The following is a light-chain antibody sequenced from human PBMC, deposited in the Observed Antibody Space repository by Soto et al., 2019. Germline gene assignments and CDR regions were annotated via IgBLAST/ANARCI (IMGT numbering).Light chain of an antibody. CDR2: SND. CDR3: AAWDDSVNGGV. J-gene: IGLJ3*02. V-gene: IGLV1-44*01. CDR1: SSNIGSNT. Sequence: QSVLTQPPSASATPGQRITISCFGSSSNIGSNTVNWYQQVPETAPKLLIYSNDQRPSGVPDRFSGSKSGTSASLAISGLQSEDETDYYCAAWDDSVNGGVFGGGTKLTVL.